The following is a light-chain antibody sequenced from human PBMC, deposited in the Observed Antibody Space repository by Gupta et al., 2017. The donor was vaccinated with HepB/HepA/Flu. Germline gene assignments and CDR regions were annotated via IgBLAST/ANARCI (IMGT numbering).Light chain of an antibody. V-gene: IGLV3-21*03. CDR3: QVWDTISDHPGV. Sequence: SYVLTQPPSVSVAPGKTARITCGGNNIGINSVHWYQQKPGQAPVLVVYDDSDRPSGIPERFSGSNSGNTATLTISRVEAGDEADYYCQVWDTISDHPGVFGGGTKLTVL. J-gene: IGLJ2*01. CDR2: DDS. CDR1: NIGINS.